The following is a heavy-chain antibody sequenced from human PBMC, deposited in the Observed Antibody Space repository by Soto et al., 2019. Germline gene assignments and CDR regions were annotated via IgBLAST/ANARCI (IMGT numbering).Heavy chain of an antibody. CDR2: ITSDGSIR. V-gene: IGHV3-74*01. D-gene: IGHD4-17*01. CDR3: VRDGLKTTTFDY. J-gene: IGHJ4*02. CDR1: GFTFSIHW. Sequence: EVQLVESGGGLVQPGGSLRLSCVASGFTFSIHWMHWVRQSPGKGLVWVSRITSDGSIRNYADSVKGRFTISRDNAKNTLFLQMNSLTDEDTAVYYCVRDGLKTTTFDYWGQGTLVTVSS.